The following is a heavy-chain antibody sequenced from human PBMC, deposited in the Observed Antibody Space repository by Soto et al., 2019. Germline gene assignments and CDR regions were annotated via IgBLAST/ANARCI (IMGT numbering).Heavy chain of an antibody. CDR1: GDSVSSNSAA. V-gene: IGHV6-1*01. J-gene: IGHJ3*02. CDR2: TYYRSKWYN. CDR3: ARVPARVTYYYDSSGYGNAFDI. Sequence: SQTLSPTCAISGDSVSSNSAAWKWIRQYPSRGLEWLGRTYYRSKWYNDYAVSVKSRITINPDTSKNQFSLQLNSVTPEDTAVYYCARVPARVTYYYDSSGYGNAFDIWGQGTMVTVSS. D-gene: IGHD3-22*01.